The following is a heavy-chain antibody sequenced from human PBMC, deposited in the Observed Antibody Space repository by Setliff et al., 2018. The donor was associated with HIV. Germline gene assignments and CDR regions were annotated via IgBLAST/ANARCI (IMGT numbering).Heavy chain of an antibody. D-gene: IGHD3-22*01. CDR1: GETFNDYF. V-gene: IGHV4-34*01. CDR3: ARGRDVIRDTYYSYFYMDV. CDR2: LNHSGDI. Sequence: SETLSLTCAVYGETFNDYFWTWIRQSPGKGLEWIGELNHSGDINQKPSLKSGFTLSVDTSKNQFSLRLTSVTAADTAVYYCARGRDVIRDTYYSYFYMDVWSRGTAVTVSS. J-gene: IGHJ6*04.